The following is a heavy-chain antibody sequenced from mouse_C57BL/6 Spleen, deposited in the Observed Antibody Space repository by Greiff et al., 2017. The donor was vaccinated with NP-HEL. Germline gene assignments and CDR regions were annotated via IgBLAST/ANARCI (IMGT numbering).Heavy chain of an antibody. D-gene: IGHD1-1*01. J-gene: IGHJ1*03. V-gene: IGHV3-8*01. Sequence: EVKLQESGPGLAKPSQTLSLTCSVTGYSITSDYWNWIRKFPGNKLEYMGYISYSGSTYYNPSLKSRISITRDTSKNQYYLQLNSVTTEDTATYYCARRITTVVATGYYWYFDVWGTGTTVTVSS. CDR1: GYSITSDY. CDR3: ARRITTVVATGYYWYFDV. CDR2: ISYSGST.